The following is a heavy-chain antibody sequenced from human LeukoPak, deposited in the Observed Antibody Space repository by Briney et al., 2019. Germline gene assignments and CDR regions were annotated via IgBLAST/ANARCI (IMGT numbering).Heavy chain of an antibody. J-gene: IGHJ4*02. Sequence: YKYYLYSLKRRFTISRYNAKNSLYLQMNSLRAEDTAVYYCAREVIAYHCSGGSCMGPDYWGQGTLVTVSS. V-gene: IGHV3-7*01. CDR3: AREVIAYHCSGGSCMGPDY. CDR2: YK. D-gene: IGHD2-15*01.